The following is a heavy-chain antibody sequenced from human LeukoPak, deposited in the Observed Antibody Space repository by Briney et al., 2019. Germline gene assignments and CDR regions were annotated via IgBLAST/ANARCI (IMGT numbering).Heavy chain of an antibody. CDR1: GGSISSGGYY. J-gene: IGHJ3*02. V-gene: IGHV4-39*07. D-gene: IGHD2-2*01. CDR2: IYYSGST. Sequence: SQTLSLTCTVSGGSISSGGYYWSWIRQPPGKGLEWIGSIYYSGSTNYNPSLKSRVTISVDTSKNQFSLKLSSVTAADTAVYYCAKVPAATVSAFDIWGQGTMVTVSS. CDR3: AKVPAATVSAFDI.